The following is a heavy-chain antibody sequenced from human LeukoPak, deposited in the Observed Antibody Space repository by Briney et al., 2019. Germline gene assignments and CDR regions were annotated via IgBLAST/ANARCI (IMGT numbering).Heavy chain of an antibody. Sequence: SVKVSCKASGGTFSSYAISWVRQAPGQGLEWMGGIIPIFGTANYAQKFQGRVTITADESTSTAYMELSSLRAEDTAVYYCAREARDTAMAVAMDVWGKGTTVTVSS. CDR1: GGTFSSYA. D-gene: IGHD5-18*01. V-gene: IGHV1-69*01. J-gene: IGHJ6*04. CDR2: IIPIFGTA. CDR3: AREARDTAMAVAMDV.